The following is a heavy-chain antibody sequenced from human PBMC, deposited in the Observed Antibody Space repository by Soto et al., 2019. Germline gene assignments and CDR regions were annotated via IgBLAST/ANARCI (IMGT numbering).Heavy chain of an antibody. V-gene: IGHV4-59*01. Sequence: SVPLSLTRTVCSASINRSYRSWIRQPPGKGLEWIGYIYYSGSTNYDPSLKSRVTTSVDTSKNQFSLKLSSVTAADTAVYYCARHTQQLVPFDYWGQGTLVTVS. CDR3: ARHTQQLVPFDY. D-gene: IGHD6-13*01. CDR2: IYYSGST. CDR1: SASINRSY. J-gene: IGHJ4*02.